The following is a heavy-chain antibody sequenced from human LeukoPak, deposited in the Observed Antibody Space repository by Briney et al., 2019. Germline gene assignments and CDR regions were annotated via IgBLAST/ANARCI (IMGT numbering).Heavy chain of an antibody. J-gene: IGHJ5*02. CDR2: MNPNSGNT. V-gene: IGHV1-8*01. CDR1: GYTFTSYD. D-gene: IGHD3-22*01. Sequence: RASVKVSCKASGYTFTSYDINWVRQATGQGREWMGWMNPNSGNTGYAQKFQGRVTMTRNTSISTAYMELSSLRSEDTAVYYCARGRIVVVTRGAFDPWGQGTLVTVSS. CDR3: ARGRIVVVTRGAFDP.